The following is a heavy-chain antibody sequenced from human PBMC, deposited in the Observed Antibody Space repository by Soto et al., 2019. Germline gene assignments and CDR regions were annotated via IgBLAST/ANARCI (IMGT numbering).Heavy chain of an antibody. CDR3: ARHRGPMVRGVISNWFDP. J-gene: IGHJ5*02. CDR1: GGSISSSSYY. V-gene: IGHV4-39*01. D-gene: IGHD3-10*01. CDR2: IYYSGST. Sequence: LSLTCTVSGGSISSSSYYWGWIRQPPGKGLEWIGSIYYSGSTYYNPSLKSRVTISADTSKNQFSLKLSSVTAADTAVYYCARHRGPMVRGVISNWFDPWGQGTLVTVSS.